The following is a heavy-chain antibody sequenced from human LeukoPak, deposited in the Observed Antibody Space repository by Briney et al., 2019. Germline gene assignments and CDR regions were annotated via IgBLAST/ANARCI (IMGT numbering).Heavy chain of an antibody. CDR2: IYYSGST. Sequence: SETLSLTCSVSGGSISSSSYYWGWIRQPPGKGLEWIGSIYYSGSTYYNPSLKSRVTISVDTSKNQFSLKLSSVTAADTAVYYCARGKRVTAAFDYWGQGTLVTVSS. J-gene: IGHJ4*02. CDR3: ARGKRVTAAFDY. D-gene: IGHD6-13*01. CDR1: GGSISSSSYY. V-gene: IGHV4-39*01.